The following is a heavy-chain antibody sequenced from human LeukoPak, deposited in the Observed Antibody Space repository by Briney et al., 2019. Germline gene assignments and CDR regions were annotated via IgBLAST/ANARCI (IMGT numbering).Heavy chain of an antibody. CDR1: GFTFDDYA. J-gene: IGHJ4*02. CDR2: ISWNSGSI. V-gene: IGHV3-9*01. D-gene: IGHD5-24*01. CDR3: AKDMSGRGLMATNLNFDY. Sequence: GGSLRLSCAASGFTFDDYAMHWVRQAPGKGLEWVSGISWNSGSIGYADSVKGRFTISRDNAKNSLYLQMNSLRAEDTALYYCAKDMSGRGLMATNLNFDYWGQGTLVTVSS.